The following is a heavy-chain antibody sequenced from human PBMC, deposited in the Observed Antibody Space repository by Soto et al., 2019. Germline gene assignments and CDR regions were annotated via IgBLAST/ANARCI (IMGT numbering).Heavy chain of an antibody. CDR3: ARRGGVAMNDFDI. D-gene: IGHD5-12*01. Sequence: LSLNCAVSGVSISSGGYSWGWIRQPPGKGLEWIGYIYHSVSTYYNPSLKSRFTLSVDRSKNYFSRKLSFFTVADTAVYYCARRGGVAMNDFDIWGQGTMVT. CDR2: IYHSVST. J-gene: IGHJ3*02. V-gene: IGHV4-30-2*01. CDR1: GVSISSGGYS.